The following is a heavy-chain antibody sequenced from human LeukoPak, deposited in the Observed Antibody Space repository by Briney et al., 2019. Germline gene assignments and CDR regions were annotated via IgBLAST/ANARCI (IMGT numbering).Heavy chain of an antibody. CDR1: GGTFSSYV. J-gene: IGHJ4*02. Sequence: ASVEVSCKASGGTFSSYVISWVRQAPGQGLEWMGRIIPILGIANYAQKFQGRVTITADKSTSTAYMELSSLRSEDTAVYYCASPPADYYDSRDYFDYWGQGTLVTVSS. CDR3: ASPPADYYDSRDYFDY. CDR2: IIPILGIA. V-gene: IGHV1-69*04. D-gene: IGHD3-22*01.